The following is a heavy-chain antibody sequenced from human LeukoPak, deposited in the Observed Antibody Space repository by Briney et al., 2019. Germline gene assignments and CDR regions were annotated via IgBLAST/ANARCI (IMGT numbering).Heavy chain of an antibody. CDR3: ARAGGVVVTAMYFDY. CDR2: ISYDGSNK. J-gene: IGHJ4*02. V-gene: IGHV3-30-3*01. D-gene: IGHD2-21*02. CDR1: GFTFSSYA. Sequence: QTGGSLRLSCAASGFTFSSYAMHWVRQAPGKGLEWVAVISYDGSNKYYADSVKGRFTISRDNSKNTLYLQMNSLRAEDTAVYYCARAGGVVVTAMYFDYWGQGTLVTVSS.